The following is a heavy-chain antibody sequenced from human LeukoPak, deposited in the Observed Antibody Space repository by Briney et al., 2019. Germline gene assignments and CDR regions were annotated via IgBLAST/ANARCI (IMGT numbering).Heavy chain of an antibody. V-gene: IGHV1-69*13. D-gene: IGHD2-2*01. CDR1: GGTFSSYA. Sequence: GASVRVSCKASGGTFSSYAISWVRQAPGQGLEWMGGIIPIFGTANFAQKFQGRVTITADESTSTAYMELSSLRSEDTAVYYCARMARPHSIPAAPFDYWGQGTLVTVSS. CDR2: IIPIFGTA. J-gene: IGHJ4*02. CDR3: ARMARPHSIPAAPFDY.